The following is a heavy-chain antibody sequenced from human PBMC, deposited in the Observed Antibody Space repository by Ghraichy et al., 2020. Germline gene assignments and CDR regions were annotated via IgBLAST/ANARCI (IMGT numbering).Heavy chain of an antibody. J-gene: IGHJ5*02. D-gene: IGHD5-24*01. CDR2: IRTKANSYAT. CDR1: GFTFSGSA. V-gene: IGHV3-73*01. CDR3: SSEAGRDGYNWGWFDP. Sequence: GGSLRLSCAASGFTFSGSAMHWVRQASGKGLEWVGRIRTKANSYATAYAASVKGRFTMSRDDSKNTAYLQMNSLKNEDTAVYYCSSEAGRDGYNWGWFDPWGLGTLVTVSS.